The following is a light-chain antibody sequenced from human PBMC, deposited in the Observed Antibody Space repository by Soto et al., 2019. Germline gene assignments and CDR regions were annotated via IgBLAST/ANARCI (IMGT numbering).Light chain of an antibody. J-gene: IGKJ1*01. CDR1: QGISSY. V-gene: IGKV1-9*01. CDR2: KAS. CDR3: QHYNSYSEV. Sequence: DIQLTQSPSFLSASVGDRVTITCRASQGISSYLAWYQQKPGKAPKLLIYKASTLKSGVPSRFSGSGSGTEFTLTISSLQPDDFATYYCQHYNSYSEVFGQGTKVDIK.